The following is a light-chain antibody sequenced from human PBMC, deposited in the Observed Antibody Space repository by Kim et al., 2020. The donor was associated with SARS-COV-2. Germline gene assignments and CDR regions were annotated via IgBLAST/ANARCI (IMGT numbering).Light chain of an antibody. CDR2: GKN. Sequence: ALGQTVRITCQGDSLRSYYATWYQKKPGEAPIVVIYGKNNRPSGIPDRFSGSSSGNTASLTITATQAGDEADYYCNSRDTNNNVIFGGGTKLTVL. J-gene: IGLJ2*01. CDR1: SLRSYY. V-gene: IGLV3-19*01. CDR3: NSRDTNNNVI.